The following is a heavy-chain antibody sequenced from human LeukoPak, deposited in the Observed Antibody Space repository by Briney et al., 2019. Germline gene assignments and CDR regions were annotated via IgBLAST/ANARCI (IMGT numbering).Heavy chain of an antibody. D-gene: IGHD3-10*01. CDR1: GDSISSYY. J-gene: IGHJ4*02. CDR3: ARHRGSGSPYFDY. Sequence: SETLSLTCTVSGDSISSYYWSWIRQSPGKGLEWIGYIFYSGSTRYNPSLKSRVTISVDTSKNQFSLKLSSVTAADTAVYYCARHRGSGSPYFDYWGQGTLVTLSS. V-gene: IGHV4-59*08. CDR2: IFYSGST.